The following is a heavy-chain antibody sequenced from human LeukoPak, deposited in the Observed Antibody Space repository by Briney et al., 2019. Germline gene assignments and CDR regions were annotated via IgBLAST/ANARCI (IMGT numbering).Heavy chain of an antibody. D-gene: IGHD2-2*01. V-gene: IGHV3-30*03. CDR2: ISYDGSNN. CDR3: AREGVGVVPAAMPDY. CDR1: GFTFSNYV. Sequence: GGTLCLSCAASGFTFSNYVLHWVRQAPGKELEWVAVISYDGSNNYYEYSVKGPFTISRDNSKNTLYLQMNSLRAEDTAVYYCAREGVGVVPAAMPDYWGQGTLVTVSS. J-gene: IGHJ4*02.